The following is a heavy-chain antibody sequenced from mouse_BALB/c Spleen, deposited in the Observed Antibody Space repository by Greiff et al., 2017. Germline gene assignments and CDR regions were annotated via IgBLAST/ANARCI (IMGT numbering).Heavy chain of an antibody. D-gene: IGHD2-2*01. Sequence: EVQRVESGGGLVQPGGSLRLSCATSGFTFTDYYMSWVRQPPGKALEWLGFIRNKANGYTTEYSASVKGRFTISRDNSQSILYLQMNTLRAEDSATYYCARVYYGYGDYWGQGTTLTVSS. CDR3: ARVYYGYGDY. V-gene: IGHV7-3*02. J-gene: IGHJ2*01. CDR2: IRNKANGYTT. CDR1: GFTFTDYY.